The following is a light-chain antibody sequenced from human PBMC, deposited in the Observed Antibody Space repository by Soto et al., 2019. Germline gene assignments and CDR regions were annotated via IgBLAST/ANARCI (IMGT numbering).Light chain of an antibody. CDR3: QKYNNWPWT. Sequence: EIVLTQPPGTLSLSPGESATLSCRASQSVSNNYLAWYQQKTGQAPRILIYGESNRATGLPARFSGSGSGTDFNLTISSLQSEDFAVYYCQKYNNWPWTFGQGTKVDIK. J-gene: IGKJ1*01. CDR1: QSVSNN. V-gene: IGKV3-15*01. CDR2: GES.